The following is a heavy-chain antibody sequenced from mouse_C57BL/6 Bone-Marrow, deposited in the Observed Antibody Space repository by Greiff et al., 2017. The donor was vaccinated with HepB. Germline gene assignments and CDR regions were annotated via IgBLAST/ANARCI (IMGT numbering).Heavy chain of an antibody. Sequence: VKLLQSGAELARPGASVKLSCKASGYTFTSYGISWVKQRTGQGLEWIGEIYPRSGNTYYNEKFKGKATLTADKSSSTAYMELRSLTSEDSAVYFCARLSYYGSSYLDYWGQGTTLTVSS. V-gene: IGHV1-81*01. J-gene: IGHJ2*01. CDR3: ARLSYYGSSYLDY. D-gene: IGHD1-1*01. CDR1: GYTFTSYG. CDR2: IYPRSGNT.